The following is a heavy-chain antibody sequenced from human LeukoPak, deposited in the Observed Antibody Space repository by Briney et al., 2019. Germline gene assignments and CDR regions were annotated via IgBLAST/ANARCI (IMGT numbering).Heavy chain of an antibody. J-gene: IGHJ5*02. V-gene: IGHV3-21*04. CDR1: GFTFSSYS. CDR2: ISSSSSYI. D-gene: IGHD6-13*01. Sequence: PGGSLRLSCAASGFTFSSYSMNWVRQAPGKGLEWVSSISSSSSYIYYADFVKGRFTISRDNSKNTLYLQMNSLRAEDTAVYYCAKDRYSSSWYAYNWFDPWGQGTLVTVSS. CDR3: AKDRYSSSWYAYNWFDP.